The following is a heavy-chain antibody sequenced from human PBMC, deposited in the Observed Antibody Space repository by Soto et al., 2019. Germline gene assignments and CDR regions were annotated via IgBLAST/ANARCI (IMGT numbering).Heavy chain of an antibody. Sequence: EVQLLESGGGLVQPGGSLRLSCAASGFSFSSCAMSWVRQAPGKGLEWVSSISGSGGRTYYADSVKGRFTISRDNSXXTLYLQMNSLRAEDTAIYYCAKDPYGDYVKNWFDPWGQGALVTVSS. D-gene: IGHD4-17*01. J-gene: IGHJ5*02. V-gene: IGHV3-23*01. CDR1: GFSFSSCA. CDR2: ISGSGGRT. CDR3: AKDPYGDYVKNWFDP.